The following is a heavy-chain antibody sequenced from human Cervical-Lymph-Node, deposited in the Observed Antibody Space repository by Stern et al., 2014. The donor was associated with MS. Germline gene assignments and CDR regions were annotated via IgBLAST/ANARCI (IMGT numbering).Heavy chain of an antibody. J-gene: IGHJ4*02. CDR2: ITSNGTYI. D-gene: IGHD3-16*01. Sequence: EVQLVESGGDLVKPGGSLRLSCAASGFSFSDYSMNWVRQAPGKGLEWLSSITSNGTYIFYADSVKGRFTISRDNAKDSLFLQMHSLRAEDTAVYYCARRGGIHYFDSWGQGTLVSVSS. V-gene: IGHV3-21*01. CDR3: ARRGGIHYFDS. CDR1: GFSFSDYS.